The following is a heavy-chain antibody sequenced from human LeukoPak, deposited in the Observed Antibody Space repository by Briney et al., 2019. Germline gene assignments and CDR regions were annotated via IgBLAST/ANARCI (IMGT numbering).Heavy chain of an antibody. CDR3: ARGFGYSSSPFGY. CDR1: GGSFSGYY. V-gene: IGHV4-34*01. CDR2: INHSGST. J-gene: IGHJ4*02. D-gene: IGHD6-19*01. Sequence: PSETLPLTCAVYGGSFSGYYWSWIRQPPGKGLEWIGEINHSGSTNYNPSLKSRVTISVDTSKNQFSLKLSSVTAADTAVYYCARGFGYSSSPFGYWGQGTLVTVSS.